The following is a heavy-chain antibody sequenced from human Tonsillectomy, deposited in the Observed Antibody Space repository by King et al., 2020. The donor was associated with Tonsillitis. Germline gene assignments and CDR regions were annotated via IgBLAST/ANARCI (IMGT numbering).Heavy chain of an antibody. V-gene: IGHV3-48*04. Sequence: VQLVESGGGLVRPGGALRLSCAVSGFTFSKFAMNWVRQAPGKGLEWVSYITSSSRITTYADSVKGRFTISRDNAKNSLFLDMSSLRPEDTAVYYCARGDIAASVTFWGQGTWVTVSS. D-gene: IGHD6-13*01. CDR3: ARGDIAASVTF. CDR2: ITSSSRIT. CDR1: GFTFSKFA. J-gene: IGHJ4*02.